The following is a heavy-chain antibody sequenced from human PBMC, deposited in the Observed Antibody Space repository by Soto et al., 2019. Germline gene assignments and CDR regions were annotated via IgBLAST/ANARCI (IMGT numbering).Heavy chain of an antibody. CDR1: GDPVSSGSYY. D-gene: IGHD7-27*01. Sequence: SETLSLTCSVSGDPVSSGSYYWTWVRQHPVKGLEWIGYIYHTGSTYYNPSLQSRLIMSIDTSKNQFSLHLYSVTAADTAVYFCAAKLGTTHYFDFWGQGSLVTVLL. J-gene: IGHJ4*02. V-gene: IGHV4-31*03. CDR2: IYHTGST. CDR3: AAKLGTTHYFDF.